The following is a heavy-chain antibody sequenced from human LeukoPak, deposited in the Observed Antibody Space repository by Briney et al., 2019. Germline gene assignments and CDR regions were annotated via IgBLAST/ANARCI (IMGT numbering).Heavy chain of an antibody. CDR1: GFTFSRYA. D-gene: IGHD2-2*01. V-gene: IGHV3-23*01. J-gene: IGHJ4*02. CDR2: ISGSGGST. Sequence: GGSLRLSCAASGFTFSRYAMSWVRQAPGKGLEWVSAISGSGGSTYYADSVKGRFTISRDNAKNTLYLQMNSLRAEDTAIYYCATSRTFDYWGQGTLVTVSS. CDR3: ATSRTFDY.